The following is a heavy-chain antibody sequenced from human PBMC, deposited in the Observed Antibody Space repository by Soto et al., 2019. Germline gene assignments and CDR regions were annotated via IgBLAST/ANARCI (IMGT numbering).Heavy chain of an antibody. CDR1: GFTFSDHY. D-gene: IGHD1-26*01. CDR3: ARIRLGSSDVKYFAY. CDR2: IRNKANSYST. V-gene: IGHV3-72*01. J-gene: IGHJ4*02. Sequence: EVQLVESGGGLVQPGGSLRLSCAASGFTFSDHYVDWVRQAPGKGLEWVARIRNKANSYSTEYAASAKGRFTISRDDSKNLGYLQMSSLKIEETAVDYGARIRLGSSDVKYFAYWGKGTLVTVSS.